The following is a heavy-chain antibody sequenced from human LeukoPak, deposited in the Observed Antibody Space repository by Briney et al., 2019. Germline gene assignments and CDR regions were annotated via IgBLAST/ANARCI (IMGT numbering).Heavy chain of an antibody. CDR3: ARELKYSSLRYFDY. D-gene: IGHD6-6*01. CDR1: GGSLSSYY. J-gene: IGHJ4*02. V-gene: IGHV4-59*01. Sequence: SETLSLTCTVSGGSLSSYYWSWIRQPPGKGLEWIGYIYYSGSTNYNPSLKSRVTISVDTSKNQFSLKLSSVTAADTAVYYCARELKYSSLRYFDYWGQGTLVTVSS. CDR2: IYYSGST.